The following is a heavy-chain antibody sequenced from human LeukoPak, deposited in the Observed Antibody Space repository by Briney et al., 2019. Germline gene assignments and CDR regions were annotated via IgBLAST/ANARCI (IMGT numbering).Heavy chain of an antibody. CDR1: GFTFSSYS. Sequence: GGSLRLSCAASGFTFSSYSMNWVRQAPGEGLEWVSSISSSSSYIYYADSVKGRFTISRDNARNSLYLQMNSLRAEDTAVYYCARDLRYSSGWYGVFDAFDIWGQGTMVTVSS. CDR3: ARDLRYSSGWYGVFDAFDI. D-gene: IGHD6-19*01. J-gene: IGHJ3*02. CDR2: ISSSSSYI. V-gene: IGHV3-21*01.